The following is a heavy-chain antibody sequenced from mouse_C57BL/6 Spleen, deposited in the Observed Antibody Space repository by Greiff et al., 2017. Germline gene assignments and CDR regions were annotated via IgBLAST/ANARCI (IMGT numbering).Heavy chain of an antibody. CDR2: ISYDGSN. CDR1: GYSITSGYY. Sequence: EVHLVESGPGLVKPSQSLSLTCSVTGYSITSGYYWNWIRQFPGNKREWMGYISYDGSNNYNPSLKNRISITRDTSKNQFFLKLNSVTTEDTATYYCARENDVHDYWGQGTTLTVSS. V-gene: IGHV3-6*01. J-gene: IGHJ2*01. CDR3: ARENDVHDY. D-gene: IGHD2-12*01.